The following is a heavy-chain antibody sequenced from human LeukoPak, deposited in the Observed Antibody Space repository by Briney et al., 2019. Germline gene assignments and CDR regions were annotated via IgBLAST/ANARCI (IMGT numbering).Heavy chain of an antibody. Sequence: GGSLRLSCAGSGFGFSGYWMSWVRQVPGKGLEWVGNIKQDASERYYVDSVRGRFTISRDNTRNSQYLQMNSLRVEDAAMYYCATDGGPFDHWGQGILVTVSS. CDR3: ATDGGPFDH. V-gene: IGHV3-7*01. J-gene: IGHJ4*02. D-gene: IGHD3-3*01. CDR2: IKQDASER. CDR1: GFGFSGYW.